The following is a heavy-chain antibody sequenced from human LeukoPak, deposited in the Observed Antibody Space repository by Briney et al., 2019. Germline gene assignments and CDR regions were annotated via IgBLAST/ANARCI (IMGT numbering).Heavy chain of an antibody. J-gene: IGHJ4*02. V-gene: IGHV1-69*05. Sequence: ASVKVSCKASGGTFNSYAISWVRQAPGQGLEWVGRIIPIFGTPNYAQKFQGRVTITTDESTSTAYMDLSSLRSEDTAVYYCARDRQCCSGGSCYFDYWGQGTLVTVSS. CDR1: GGTFNSYA. CDR3: ARDRQCCSGGSCYFDY. CDR2: IIPIFGTP. D-gene: IGHD2-15*01.